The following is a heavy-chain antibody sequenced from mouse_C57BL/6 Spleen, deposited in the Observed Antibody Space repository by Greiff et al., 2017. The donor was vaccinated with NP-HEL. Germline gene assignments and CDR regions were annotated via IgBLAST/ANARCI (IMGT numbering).Heavy chain of an antibody. CDR1: GFSLTSYG. CDR2: IWSGGST. V-gene: IGHV2-2*01. J-gene: IGHJ4*01. Sequence: VKLVESGPGLVQPSQSLSITCTVSGFSLTSYGVHWVRQSPGKGLEWLGVIWSGGSTDYNAAFISRLSISKDNSKSQVFFKMNSLQADDTAIYYCARVYGSSYYYAMDYWGQGTSVTVSS. CDR3: ARVYGSSYYYAMDY. D-gene: IGHD1-1*01.